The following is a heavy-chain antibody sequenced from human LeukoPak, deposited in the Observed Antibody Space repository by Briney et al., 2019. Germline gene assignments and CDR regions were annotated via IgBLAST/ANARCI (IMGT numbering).Heavy chain of an antibody. J-gene: IGHJ4*02. D-gene: IGHD2-2*01. Sequence: GRSLRLSCAASGFTFSSYSMNWVRQAPGKGLEWVSSISSSSSYISSADSVRGRFTISRDNAKSSVYLQMNSLRAEDTAVYYCARDAPDCTSNSCYPYYFDYWGQGTLVTVSS. CDR3: ARDAPDCTSNSCYPYYFDY. CDR1: GFTFSSYS. V-gene: IGHV3-21*01. CDR2: ISSSSSYI.